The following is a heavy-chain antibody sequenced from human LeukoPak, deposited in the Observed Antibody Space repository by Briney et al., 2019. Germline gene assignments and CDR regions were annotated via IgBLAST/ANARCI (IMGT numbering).Heavy chain of an antibody. CDR2: IRFDGSDK. CDR3: AKVLPLTFYYMDV. J-gene: IGHJ6*03. V-gene: IGHV3-30*02. Sequence: GGSLRLSCVASGVTFGTYGLHWVRQAPGKGLEWVAFIRFDGSDKYYADSVKGRFTISRDNSKNTLYLQMNSLRIEDTAMYYCAKVLPLTFYYMDVWGKGTTFTVSS. CDR1: GVTFGTYG.